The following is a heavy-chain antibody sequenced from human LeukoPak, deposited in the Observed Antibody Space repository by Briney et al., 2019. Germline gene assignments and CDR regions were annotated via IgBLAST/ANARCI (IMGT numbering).Heavy chain of an antibody. V-gene: IGHV3-21*01. CDR1: GFTFSSYS. J-gene: IGHJ4*02. CDR2: ISSSSYI. CDR3: ARGYSSSWDIDY. Sequence: GGSLRLSCAASGFTFSSYSMNWVRQAPGKGLEWVSSISSSSYIYYADSVKGRFTISRDNAKNSLYLQMNSLRAEDTAVYYCARGYSSSWDIDYWGQGTLVTVSS. D-gene: IGHD6-13*01.